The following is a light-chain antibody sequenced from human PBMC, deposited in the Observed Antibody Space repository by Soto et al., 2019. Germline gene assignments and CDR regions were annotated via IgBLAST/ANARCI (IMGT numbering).Light chain of an antibody. CDR2: GAS. CDR1: QSVSSN. V-gene: IGKV3-15*01. J-gene: IGKJ1*01. CDR3: QQYNNWPRT. Sequence: EIVMTQSPAPLSMSPGERGTLSCRASQSVSSNLAWYQQQTGQAPRLLISGASTRATGIPARFSGSGSGTEFTLTISSLQSEDFAVYYCQQYNNWPRTFGQGTKVDIK.